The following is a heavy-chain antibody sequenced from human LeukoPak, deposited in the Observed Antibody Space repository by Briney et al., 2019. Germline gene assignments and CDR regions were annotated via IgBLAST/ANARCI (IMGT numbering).Heavy chain of an antibody. CDR1: GGSISSYY. D-gene: IGHD3-10*01. CDR3: ARSVFPYYSGSGSPYNVDVRQNSYFDF. Sequence: NTSETLSLTCTVSGGSISSYYWSWIRQPPGKGLEWIGYIYYSGSTNYNPSLKSRVTISVDTSKNQFSLKLSSVTAADTAVYYCARSVFPYYSGSGSPYNVDVRQNSYFDFWGQGTLVTVSS. CDR2: IYYSGST. J-gene: IGHJ4*02. V-gene: IGHV4-59*01.